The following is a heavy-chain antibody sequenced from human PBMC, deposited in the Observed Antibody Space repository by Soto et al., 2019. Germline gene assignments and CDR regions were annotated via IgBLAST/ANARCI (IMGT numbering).Heavy chain of an antibody. V-gene: IGHV1-3*01. D-gene: IGHD1-26*01. CDR2: INAGNGNT. CDR1: GYTFTSYA. J-gene: IGHJ5*02. CDR3: ARGYSGSYSGYNWFDR. Sequence: GASVKVSCKASGYTFTSYAMHWVRQAPGQRLEWMGWINAGNGNTKYSQKFQGRVTITRDTSASTAYMELSSLRSEDTAVYYCARGYSGSYSGYNWFDRWGQGNLVTISS.